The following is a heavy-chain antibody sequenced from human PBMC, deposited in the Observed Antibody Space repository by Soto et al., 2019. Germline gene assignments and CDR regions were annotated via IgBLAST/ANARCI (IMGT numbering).Heavy chain of an antibody. V-gene: IGHV4-39*01. CDR3: ARRGYYAISAFDI. CDR1: GGSISSSSYY. Sequence: SETLSLTCTVSGGSISSSSYYWGWIRQPPGKGLEWIGSIYYSGSTYYNLSLKSRVTISVDTSKNQFSLKLSSVTAADTAVYYCARRGYYAISAFDIWGQGTMVTVSS. J-gene: IGHJ3*02. D-gene: IGHD2-8*01. CDR2: IYYSGST.